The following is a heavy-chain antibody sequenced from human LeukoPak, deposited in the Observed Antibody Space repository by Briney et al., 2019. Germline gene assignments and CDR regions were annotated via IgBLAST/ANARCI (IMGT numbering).Heavy chain of an antibody. CDR2: IYTSGST. CDR1: GGSISSYY. D-gene: IGHD1-26*01. J-gene: IGHJ4*02. Sequence: PSETLSLSCTVSGGSISSYYWSWIRQPAGKGLEWIGRIYTSGSTNYNASLESRVSMSVDTSKNQFSLKLSSVTAADTAVSYCARENSGSYREFDYWDQGTLVTVSS. CDR3: ARENSGSYREFDY. V-gene: IGHV4-4*07.